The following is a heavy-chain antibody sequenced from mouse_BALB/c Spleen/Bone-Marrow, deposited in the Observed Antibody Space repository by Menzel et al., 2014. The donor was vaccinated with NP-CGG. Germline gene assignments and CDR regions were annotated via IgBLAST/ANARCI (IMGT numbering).Heavy chain of an antibody. Sequence: EVQLQQSGAERVKPGASVKLSCTASGFNIKDTYMHWVKQRPEQGLEWIGRIDPANGNTKYDTKFQGKATITADTSSNTAYLQLSSLTSEDTAVYYCARGYYDYDLDYWGQGTTLTVSS. D-gene: IGHD2-4*01. CDR1: GFNIKDTY. CDR2: IDPANGNT. CDR3: ARGYYDYDLDY. J-gene: IGHJ2*01. V-gene: IGHV14-3*02.